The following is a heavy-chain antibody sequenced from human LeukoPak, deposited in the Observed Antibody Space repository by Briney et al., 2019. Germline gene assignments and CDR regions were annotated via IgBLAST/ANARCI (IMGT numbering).Heavy chain of an antibody. CDR1: GFTFSDYW. J-gene: IGHJ6*02. D-gene: IGHD5-18*01. CDR3: ARGEFAWIQGSYGMNV. V-gene: IGHV3-7*01. CDR2: IKQDGSDK. Sequence: GGSLRVSCTASGFTFSDYWMSWVRQAPGKGPEWVANIKQDGSDKYYVDSVKGRFTISRDNAKNALYLQVNSLRPEDTAVYYCARGEFAWIQGSYGMNVWGQGTTVTVSS.